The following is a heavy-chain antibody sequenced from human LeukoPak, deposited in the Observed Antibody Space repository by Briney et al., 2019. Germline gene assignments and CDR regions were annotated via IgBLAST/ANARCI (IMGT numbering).Heavy chain of an antibody. D-gene: IGHD2-2*01. J-gene: IGHJ5*02. Sequence: GESLKISCQASGYSFTTSWIGWVRQMPGKGLECIGIVYPGDSDTRYTRSFEGLVTVSADKSLNTAYLQWRSLKASDTSMYYCGRLACSSTACYVDLWGQGTQVTVSS. CDR2: VYPGDSDT. CDR1: GYSFTTSW. CDR3: GRLACSSTACYVDL. V-gene: IGHV5-51*01.